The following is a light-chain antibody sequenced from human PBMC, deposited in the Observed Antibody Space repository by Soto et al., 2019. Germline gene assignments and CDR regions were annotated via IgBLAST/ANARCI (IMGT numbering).Light chain of an antibody. Sequence: PGERVTLSCRASQSVSSSYLTWYQQKPGQAPRLLIYGASTRATGIPARFSGSGSGTDFTLTISSLQPEDFAVYYCQQDYNLLTFGQGTKVDIK. CDR1: QSVSSSY. CDR2: GAS. CDR3: QQDYNLLT. V-gene: IGKV3D-7*01. J-gene: IGKJ1*01.